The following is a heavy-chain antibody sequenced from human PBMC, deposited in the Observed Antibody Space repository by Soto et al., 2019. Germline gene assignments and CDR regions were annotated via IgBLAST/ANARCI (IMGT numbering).Heavy chain of an antibody. CDR1: GGNLSKST. Sequence: QVQVVQSGPEVKKPGSSVKVSCKASGGNLSKSTITWVRQDPGQGLEWMGGIIPFVGTPNYAQKFQGRVTVIADESTYTAYMKMRLLRSEDTAKYYCARKYYLNVWGQGTLVTVSS. J-gene: IGHJ4*02. V-gene: IGHV1-69*12. CDR2: IIPFVGTP. CDR3: ARKYYLNV.